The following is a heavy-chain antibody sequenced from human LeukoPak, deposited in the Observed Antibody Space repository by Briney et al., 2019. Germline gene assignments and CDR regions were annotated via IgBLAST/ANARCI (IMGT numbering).Heavy chain of an antibody. CDR1: GYTFTGYY. D-gene: IGHD2-2*01. V-gene: IGHV1-2*02. J-gene: IGHJ4*02. CDR3: ARANALYCSSTSCLFDY. CDR2: INPNSGGT. Sequence: ASVKVSCEASGYTFTGYYMHWVRQAPGQGLEWMAWINPNSGGTYYAQNFHDRITMTRDTSISTAYMELSRLRSDDTAIYYCARANALYCSSTSCLFDYWGQGTLVTVSS.